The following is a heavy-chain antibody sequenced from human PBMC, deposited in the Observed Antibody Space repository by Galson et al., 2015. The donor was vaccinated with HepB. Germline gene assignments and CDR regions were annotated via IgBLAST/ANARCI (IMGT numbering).Heavy chain of an antibody. CDR2: INHSGST. J-gene: IGHJ5*02. Sequence: SETLSLTCAVYGGSFSGYYWSWIRQPPGKGLEWIGEINHSGSTNYNPSLKSRVTISVDTSKNQFSLKLSSVTAADTAVYYCARGLLYYDILTGYFRNWFDPWGQGTLVTVSS. V-gene: IGHV4-34*01. CDR1: GGSFSGYY. CDR3: ARGLLYYDILTGYFRNWFDP. D-gene: IGHD3-9*01.